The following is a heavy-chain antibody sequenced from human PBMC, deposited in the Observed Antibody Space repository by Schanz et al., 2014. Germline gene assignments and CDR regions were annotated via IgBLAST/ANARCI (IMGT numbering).Heavy chain of an antibody. CDR2: VNTDGGGK. CDR3: ARDKGGYYPFDY. CDR1: GVTFSSYA. D-gene: IGHD3-3*01. V-gene: IGHV3-7*01. J-gene: IGHJ4*02. Sequence: VQLVESGGGVVQPGRSLRLSCVASGVTFSSYAMSWVRQAPGKGLEWVASVNTDGGGKFYVDSVKGRFTIFRDNAKNSLYLQMNSLRAEDTAVYYCARDKGGYYPFDYWGQGTLVTVSS.